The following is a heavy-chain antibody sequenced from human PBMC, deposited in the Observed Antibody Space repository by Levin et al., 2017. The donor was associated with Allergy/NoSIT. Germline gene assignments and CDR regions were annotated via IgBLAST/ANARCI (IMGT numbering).Heavy chain of an antibody. V-gene: IGHV1-18*01. J-gene: IGHJ4*02. CDR3: ARDDKIQSDSGNFDY. D-gene: IGHD1-26*01. Sequence: ASVKVSCKASGYTFSNYGITWVRQAPGQGLEWMGWITTYNGNTKYAQKLQGRVTMTTDTSTSTAYMELRTLRSDDTAMYYCARDDKIQSDSGNFDYWGQGTLVTVSS. CDR2: ITTYNGNT. CDR1: GYTFSNYG.